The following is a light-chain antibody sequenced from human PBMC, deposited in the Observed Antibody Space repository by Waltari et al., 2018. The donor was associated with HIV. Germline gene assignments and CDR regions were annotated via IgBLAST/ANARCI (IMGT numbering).Light chain of an antibody. CDR3: CAYAGSTTYVI. J-gene: IGLJ2*01. Sequence: QSALTQPASVSGSPGQSITISSTGTSTDVGASNLFSRYQQHPGKAPKLMIYEVSKRPSGVSNRFSGSKSGNTASLTISGLQAEDEADYYCCAYAGSTTYVIFGGGTKLTVL. V-gene: IGLV2-23*02. CDR1: STDVGASNL. CDR2: EVS.